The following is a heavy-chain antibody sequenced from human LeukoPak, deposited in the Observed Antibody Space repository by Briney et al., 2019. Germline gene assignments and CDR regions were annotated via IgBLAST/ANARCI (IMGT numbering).Heavy chain of an antibody. Sequence: GGSLRLSCAASGFTFSSYRMNWVRQAPGKGLEWVSYISSSSSTIYYADSVKGRFTISRDNAKNSLYLQMNSLRAEDTAVYYCARDTVTQSGYYYYGMDVWGQGTTVTVSS. D-gene: IGHD4-11*01. CDR3: ARDTVTQSGYYYYGMDV. V-gene: IGHV3-48*01. J-gene: IGHJ6*02. CDR2: ISSSSSTI. CDR1: GFTFSSYR.